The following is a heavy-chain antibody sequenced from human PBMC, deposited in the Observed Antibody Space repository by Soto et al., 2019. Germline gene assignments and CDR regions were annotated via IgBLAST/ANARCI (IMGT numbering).Heavy chain of an antibody. CDR1: GFTFSSYA. CDR2: ISGSGGST. V-gene: IGHV3-23*01. J-gene: IGHJ6*02. D-gene: IGHD6-25*01. CDR3: AKDLAAGPGSYYYYGMDG. Sequence: GGSLRLSCAASGFTFSSYAMSWVRQAPGKGLQWVSAISGSGGSTYYADSVKGRFTISRDNSKNTLYLQMNSLRAEDTAVYYCAKDLAAGPGSYYYYGMDGWGQGTTVTVSS.